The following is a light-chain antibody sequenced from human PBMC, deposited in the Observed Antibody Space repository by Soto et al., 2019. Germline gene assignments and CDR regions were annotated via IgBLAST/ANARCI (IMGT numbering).Light chain of an antibody. Sequence: EIVLTQSPGTLSLSPGERATLSCRASQSVSSSYLAWYQQKPGEAPMLLIYGASSRDTGIPDRFSGSGSGTDFTLTISSLQPEDFAVYYCQQYGSSPQTFGQGTKVEIK. CDR2: GAS. CDR1: QSVSSSY. CDR3: QQYGSSPQT. V-gene: IGKV3-20*01. J-gene: IGKJ1*01.